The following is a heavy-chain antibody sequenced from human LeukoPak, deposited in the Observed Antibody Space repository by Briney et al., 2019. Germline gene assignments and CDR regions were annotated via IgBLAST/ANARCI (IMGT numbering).Heavy chain of an antibody. CDR3: ARNSYGSGSHDH. CDR1: GFSFSSYW. V-gene: IGHV3-7*01. Sequence: PGGSLRLSCEGSGFSFSSYWMTWVRQSPGKGPEWVANIKQDESERYTVDSVKGRFTISRDNAKSSLYLQMNSLSVEDTGVYYCARNSYGSGSHDHWGQGTLVTVSS. J-gene: IGHJ5*02. D-gene: IGHD3-10*01. CDR2: IKQDESER.